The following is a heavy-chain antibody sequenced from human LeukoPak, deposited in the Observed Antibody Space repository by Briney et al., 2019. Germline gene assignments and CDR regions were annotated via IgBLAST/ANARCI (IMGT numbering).Heavy chain of an antibody. J-gene: IGHJ4*02. CDR1: GFTFSKYA. CDR3: ANRRLGSGWYETSDY. CDR2: ISDIGCST. D-gene: IGHD6-19*01. Sequence: TGGSLRLSCAASGFTFSKYAMIGVRQAPRKGLDWLSCISDIGCSTYYADSFKGRFTISSDNSKNTLYLQMNSLSGDDTAVYYCANRRLGSGWYETSDYWGQGTLVTVSS. V-gene: IGHV3-23*01.